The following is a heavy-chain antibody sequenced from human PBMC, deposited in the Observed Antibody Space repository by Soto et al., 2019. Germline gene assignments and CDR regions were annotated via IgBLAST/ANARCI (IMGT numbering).Heavy chain of an antibody. Sequence: GGSLRLSCAASGFTFSSYEMNWVRQAPGKGLEWVSYISSSGSTIYYADSVKGRFTISRDNAKNSLYLQMNSLRAEDTAVYYCARGITIFGVVITYYYYGMDVWGQGTTVTISS. V-gene: IGHV3-48*03. CDR2: ISSSGSTI. CDR1: GFTFSSYE. CDR3: ARGITIFGVVITYYYYGMDV. D-gene: IGHD3-3*01. J-gene: IGHJ6*02.